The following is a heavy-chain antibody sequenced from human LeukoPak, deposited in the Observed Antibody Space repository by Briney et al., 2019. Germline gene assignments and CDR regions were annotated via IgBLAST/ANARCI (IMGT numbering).Heavy chain of an antibody. V-gene: IGHV3-21*01. CDR3: ARDSRPAGLDY. Sequence: GGSLRLSCAASGYTFSSYSMDWVRQTPGKGLEWVSSISGSSSYIYYADSVRGRFTISRDNSKNTLYLQMNSLRAEDTAVYYCARDSRPAGLDYWGQGTLVTVSS. CDR2: ISGSSSYI. CDR1: GYTFSSYS. J-gene: IGHJ4*02. D-gene: IGHD2-2*01.